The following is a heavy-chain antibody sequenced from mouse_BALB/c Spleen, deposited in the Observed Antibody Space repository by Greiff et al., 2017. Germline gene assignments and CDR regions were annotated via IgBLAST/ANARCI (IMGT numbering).Heavy chain of an antibody. CDR3: ARGRYDYDGLAY. Sequence: VQLQQSGPELVKPGASVKISCKASGYTFTDYNMHWVKQSHGKSLEWIGYIYPYNGGTGYNQKFKSKATLTVDNSSSTAYMELRSLTSEDSAVYYCARGRYDYDGLAYWGQGTLVTVSA. D-gene: IGHD2-4*01. J-gene: IGHJ3*01. V-gene: IGHV1S29*02. CDR2: IYPYNGGT. CDR1: GYTFTDYN.